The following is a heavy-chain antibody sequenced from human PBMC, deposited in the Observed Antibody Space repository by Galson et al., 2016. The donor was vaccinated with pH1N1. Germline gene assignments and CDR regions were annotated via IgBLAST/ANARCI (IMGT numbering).Heavy chain of an antibody. V-gene: IGHV3-23*01. D-gene: IGHD6-13*01. CDR2: ISTSAERT. Sequence: SLRLSCAASGFTFSSYAMGWVRQAPGKGLEWVSTISTSAERTYYADSVKGRFTISRDDSKNTLSLQMNSLRTEDTAVYYCTKEGGIRNRGGYFDYWGQGALVTVSS. J-gene: IGHJ4*02. CDR3: TKEGGIRNRGGYFDY. CDR1: GFTFSSYA.